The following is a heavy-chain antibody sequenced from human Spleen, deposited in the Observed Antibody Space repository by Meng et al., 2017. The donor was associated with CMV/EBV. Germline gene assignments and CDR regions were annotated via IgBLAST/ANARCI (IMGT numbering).Heavy chain of an antibody. CDR3: ARDRLLNV. Sequence: GESLKISCAASGFTFSTFEMNWVRQGPGKGLEWVSYISSSASSIYYADSVKGRFTISRDNAKNSLYLQMNSPRAEDTAVYYCARDRLLNVWGQGTTVTVSS. CDR2: ISSSASSI. D-gene: IGHD2-21*02. V-gene: IGHV3-48*03. CDR1: GFTFSTFE. J-gene: IGHJ6*02.